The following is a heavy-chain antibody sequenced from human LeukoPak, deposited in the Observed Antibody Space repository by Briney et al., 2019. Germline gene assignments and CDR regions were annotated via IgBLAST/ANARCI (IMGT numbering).Heavy chain of an antibody. CDR1: GGSISSGDYY. D-gene: IGHD3-16*01. Sequence: PSETLSLTCTVSGGSISSGDYYWSWLRQPPGQGLEWIGYIYYSGSTYYNPSLKSRVTISVDTSKNQFSLKLSSVTAADTAVYYCARIYERPDNWFDPWGQGTLVTVSS. J-gene: IGHJ5*02. V-gene: IGHV4-30-4*08. CDR3: ARIYERPDNWFDP. CDR2: IYYSGST.